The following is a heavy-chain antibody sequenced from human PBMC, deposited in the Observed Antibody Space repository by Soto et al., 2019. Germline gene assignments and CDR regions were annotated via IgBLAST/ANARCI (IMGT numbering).Heavy chain of an antibody. CDR2: ISGSGGST. D-gene: IGHD3-9*01. CDR1: GFTFSSYA. V-gene: IGHV3-23*01. Sequence: EVQLLESGGGVVQPGGSLRLSCAASGFTFSSYAMSWVRQAPGQGLEWVSAISGSGGSTYYADSVKGRFTISIDNSKHTLDLQVNSPTAEDTAVYYCAKDTGPGTIFSDWGQGTVVTVSS. J-gene: IGHJ4*02. CDR3: AKDTGPGTIFSD.